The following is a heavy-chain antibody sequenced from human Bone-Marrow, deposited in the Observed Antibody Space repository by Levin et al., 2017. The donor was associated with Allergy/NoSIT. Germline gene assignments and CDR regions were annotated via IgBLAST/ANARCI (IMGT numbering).Heavy chain of an antibody. J-gene: IGHJ2*01. CDR3: ARFATCYSCWGSNWYFDL. V-gene: IGHV3-48*02. CDR2: ITDTTYTV. CDR1: GFDFSNYD. Sequence: GESLKISCVASGFDFSNYDMNWVRQAPGKGPEWLSHITDTTYTVYYADSVRGRFTISRDNAKDSVFLDMLGLREDDTAVYYCARFATCYSCWGSNWYFDLWGRGTLVTVAS. D-gene: IGHD3-16*01.